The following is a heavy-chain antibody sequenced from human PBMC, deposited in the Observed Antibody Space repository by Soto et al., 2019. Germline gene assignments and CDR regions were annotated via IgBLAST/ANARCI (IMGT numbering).Heavy chain of an antibody. CDR2: MNPNSGNT. V-gene: IGHV1-8*01. D-gene: IGHD3-3*01. CDR3: ARSGQVGNWFDP. Sequence: ASVKVSCKASGDTFTSYDINWVRQATGQGLEWMGWMNPNSGNTGYAQKFQGRVTMTRNTSISTAYMELSSLRSEDTAVYYCARSGQVGNWFDPWGQGTLVTVSS. CDR1: GDTFTSYD. J-gene: IGHJ5*02.